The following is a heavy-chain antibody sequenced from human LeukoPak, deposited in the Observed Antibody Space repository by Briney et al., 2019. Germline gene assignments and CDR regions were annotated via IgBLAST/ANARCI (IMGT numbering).Heavy chain of an antibody. D-gene: IGHD3-10*01. CDR1: GFTFSDYY. V-gene: IGHV3-11*01. CDR3: ARRNYYGSGPSEFDY. Sequence: PGGSLRLSCAASGFTFSDYYMSWIRQAPGKGLEWVSYISSSGSTIYYADSVKGRFTISRDNAKNPLYLQMNSLRAEDTAVYYCARRNYYGSGPSEFDYWGQGTLVTVSS. J-gene: IGHJ4*02. CDR2: ISSSGSTI.